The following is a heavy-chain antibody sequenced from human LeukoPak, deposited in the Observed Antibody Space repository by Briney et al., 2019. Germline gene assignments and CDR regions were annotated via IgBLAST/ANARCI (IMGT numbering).Heavy chain of an antibody. CDR3: AKADRETYPAKCDY. CDR1: GYTFTGYY. CDR2: INPNSGGT. J-gene: IGHJ4*02. Sequence: ASVKVSCKASGYTFTGYYMHWVRQAPGQGLEWMGWINPNSGGTNYAQKFQGRVTMTRDTSISTAYMELSRLRSDDTAVYYCAKADRETYPAKCDYWGQGTLVTVSS. D-gene: IGHD1-14*01. V-gene: IGHV1-2*02.